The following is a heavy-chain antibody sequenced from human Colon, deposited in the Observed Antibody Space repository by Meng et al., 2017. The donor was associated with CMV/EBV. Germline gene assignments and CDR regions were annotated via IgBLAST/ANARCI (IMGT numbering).Heavy chain of an antibody. Sequence: QMQLQESGPGLVKTSQTLSLTCTVSGGSISSGTHHWSWIRQHPGKGLEWIASIYNTKTTYYNPSLKTRVTKSVDSSKNQFFLNLNSATAADTAVYYCATNYEGRGGQGPWGQGTLVTVSS. CDR1: GGSISSGTHH. D-gene: IGHD3-22*01. J-gene: IGHJ5*02. CDR3: ATNYEGRGGQGP. V-gene: IGHV4-31*03. CDR2: IYNTKTT.